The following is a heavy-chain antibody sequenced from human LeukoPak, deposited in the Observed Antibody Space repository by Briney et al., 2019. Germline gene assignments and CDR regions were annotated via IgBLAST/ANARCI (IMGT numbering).Heavy chain of an antibody. D-gene: IGHD3-16*02. CDR3: AKDRDYDYVWGSYRYLLGY. CDR1: GFTFSSYG. V-gene: IGHV3-23*01. CDR2: ISGSGGST. J-gene: IGHJ4*02. Sequence: AGGSLRLSCAASGFTFSSYGMSWVRQAPGKGLEWVSAISGSGGSTYYADSVKGRFTISRDNSKNTLYLQMNSLRAEDTAVYYCAKDRDYDYVWGSYRYLLGYWGQGTLVTVSS.